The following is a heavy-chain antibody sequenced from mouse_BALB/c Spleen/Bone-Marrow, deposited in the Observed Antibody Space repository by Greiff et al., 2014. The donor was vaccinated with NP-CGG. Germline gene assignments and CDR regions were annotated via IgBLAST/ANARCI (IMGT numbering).Heavy chain of an antibody. V-gene: IGHV1-9*01. CDR2: ILPGGGNT. CDR1: GYIFSSYW. Sequence: VHLVESGAELMKPGASVTISCKATGYIFSSYWIEWIKQRPGHGLEWIGEILPGGGNTNYNEKFRDKATFTAETSSNIAYMQLSSLTSEDSAVYYCSRRAHYFGSGLDYWGQGTTLTVSS. J-gene: IGHJ2*01. D-gene: IGHD1-1*01. CDR3: SRRAHYFGSGLDY.